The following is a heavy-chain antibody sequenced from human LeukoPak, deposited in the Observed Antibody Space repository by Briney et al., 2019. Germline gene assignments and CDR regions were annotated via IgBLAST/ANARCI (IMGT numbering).Heavy chain of an antibody. Sequence: PSDTLSLTCTVSDGSINSGAYYWSWIRQLPGKGLEWIGYIYYSGSTYYNPSLKSRVTISVDTSKSQFSLKLTSVTAADTAVYYCARDYSGWLYLDYWGQGTLVTVSS. V-gene: IGHV4-31*03. J-gene: IGHJ4*02. CDR2: IYYSGST. CDR3: ARDYSGWLYLDY. D-gene: IGHD6-19*01. CDR1: DGSINSGAYY.